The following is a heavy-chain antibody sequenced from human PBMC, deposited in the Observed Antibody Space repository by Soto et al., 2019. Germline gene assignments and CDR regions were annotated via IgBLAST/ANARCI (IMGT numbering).Heavy chain of an antibody. V-gene: IGHV1-69*02. Sequence: ASVKVSCKASGGTFSSYTISWVRQAPGQGLEWMGRIIPILGIANYAQKFQGRVTVTADKSTSTAYMELSSLRSEDTAVYYCARGGLYGDYAPNHDPWGQGTLVTVSS. D-gene: IGHD4-17*01. J-gene: IGHJ5*02. CDR2: IIPILGIA. CDR1: GGTFSSYT. CDR3: ARGGLYGDYAPNHDP.